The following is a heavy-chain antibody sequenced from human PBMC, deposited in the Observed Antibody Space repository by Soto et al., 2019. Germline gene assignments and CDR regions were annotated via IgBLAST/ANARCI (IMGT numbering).Heavy chain of an antibody. V-gene: IGHV1-3*01. Sequence: QVQLVQSGAEVKMPGASVNVSCKASGYTFTNYAIHWVSQAPGQRLEWMGWINAGNGNTKYSQKFQGRVTITRDTSASTAYMELNSLRSEDTAVYYCARPSVWYFDLWGRGTLVTVSS. J-gene: IGHJ2*01. CDR3: ARPSVWYFDL. CDR2: INAGNGNT. CDR1: GYTFTNYA.